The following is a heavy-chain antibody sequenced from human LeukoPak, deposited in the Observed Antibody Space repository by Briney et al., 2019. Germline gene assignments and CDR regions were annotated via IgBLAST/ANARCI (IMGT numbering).Heavy chain of an antibody. V-gene: IGHV3-30*02. Sequence: GGSLRLSCAASGFTFSSYGMHWVRQAPGKGLEWVAVIWYDGSNKYYADSVKGRFTISRDNSKNTLYLQMNSLRAEDTAVYYCAKDPGIAAAGISYFDYWGQGTLVTVSS. J-gene: IGHJ4*02. CDR1: GFTFSSYG. CDR2: IWYDGSNK. CDR3: AKDPGIAAAGISYFDY. D-gene: IGHD6-13*01.